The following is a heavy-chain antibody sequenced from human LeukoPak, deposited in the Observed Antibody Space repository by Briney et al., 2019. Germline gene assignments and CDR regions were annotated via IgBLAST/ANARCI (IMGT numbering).Heavy chain of an antibody. V-gene: IGHV3-73*01. Sequence: AGGSLRLXCAASGFTFSGSAMHWVRQASGKELEWVGRIRSKANSYATAYAASVKGRFTISRDDSKNTAYLQMNSLKTEDTAVYYCARRLHMTPYWYFDLWGRGTLVTVSS. D-gene: IGHD5-24*01. CDR1: GFTFSGSA. J-gene: IGHJ2*01. CDR2: IRSKANSYAT. CDR3: ARRLHMTPYWYFDL.